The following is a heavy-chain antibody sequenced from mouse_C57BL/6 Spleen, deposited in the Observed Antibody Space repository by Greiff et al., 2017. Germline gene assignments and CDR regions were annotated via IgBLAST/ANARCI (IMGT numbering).Heavy chain of an antibody. CDR3: ARSSYYGSRGYFDY. Sequence: QVQLKQSGPELVKPGASVKISCKASGYAFSSSWMNWVKQRPGKGLEWIGRIYPGDGDTNYNGKFKGKATLTADKSSSTAYMQLSSLPSEDSSVXFCARSSYYGSRGYFDYWGQGTTLTVSS. CDR2: IYPGDGDT. V-gene: IGHV1-82*01. J-gene: IGHJ2*01. CDR1: GYAFSSSW. D-gene: IGHD1-1*01.